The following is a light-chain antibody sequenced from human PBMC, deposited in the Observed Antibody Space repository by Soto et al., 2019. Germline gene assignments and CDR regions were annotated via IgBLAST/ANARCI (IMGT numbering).Light chain of an antibody. CDR3: QSYDSSLSVV. CDR1: SSNIGAGYD. V-gene: IGLV1-40*01. CDR2: GNS. J-gene: IGLJ2*01. Sequence: QSVLTQPPSVSGAPGQRGTISCTGSSSNIGAGYDVHWYQQLPGTAPKLLIYGNSNRPAGVPDRFSGSKSGTSASLDITGLQAEYEADYYCQSYDSSLSVVFGGGTTLTVL.